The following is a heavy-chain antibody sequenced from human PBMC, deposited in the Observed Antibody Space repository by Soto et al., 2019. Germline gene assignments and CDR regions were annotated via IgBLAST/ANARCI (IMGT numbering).Heavy chain of an antibody. CDR1: GYTFTSYY. CDR2: INPSGGST. D-gene: IGHD2-15*01. Sequence: ASVKVSCKASGYTFTSYYMHWVRQAPGQGLEWMGIINPSGGSTSYAQKFQGRVTMTRDTSTSTVYMELSSLRSEDTAVYYCARFPYCSGGSCYSYYFDYWGQGTLVTVSS. V-gene: IGHV1-46*03. J-gene: IGHJ4*02. CDR3: ARFPYCSGGSCYSYYFDY.